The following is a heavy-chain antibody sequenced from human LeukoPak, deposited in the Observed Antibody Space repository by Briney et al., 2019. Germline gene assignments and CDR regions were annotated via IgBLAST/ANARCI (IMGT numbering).Heavy chain of an antibody. CDR1: GFSSGNYW. Sequence: PGGSLRLSCAASGFSSGNYWTRWVGQAPGKGLEWLAAIRQDGKEIYYADSVKARFTISRDNTKKSVYLQMNRLRAEDTAVYYCSKEDFDLWGQGSLVTVSS. CDR2: IRQDGKEI. CDR3: SKEDFDL. D-gene: IGHD3-9*01. V-gene: IGHV3-7*01. J-gene: IGHJ1*01.